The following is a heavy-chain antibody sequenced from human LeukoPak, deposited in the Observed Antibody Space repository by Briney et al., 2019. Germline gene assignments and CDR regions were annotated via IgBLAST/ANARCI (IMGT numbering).Heavy chain of an antibody. V-gene: IGHV3-21*01. CDR3: ARVGPSDIVVVVALDY. CDR2: ISSSSSYI. J-gene: IGHJ4*02. CDR1: GFTFSSYS. Sequence: GGSLRLSCAASGFTFSSYSMNWVRQAPGKGLEWVSSISSSSSYIYYADSVKGRFTISRDNAKNSLYLQMNSLRTEDTAVYHCARVGPSDIVVVVALDYWGQGTLVTVSS. D-gene: IGHD2-15*01.